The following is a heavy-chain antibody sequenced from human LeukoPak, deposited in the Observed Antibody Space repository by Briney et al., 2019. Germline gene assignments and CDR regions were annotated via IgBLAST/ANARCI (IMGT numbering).Heavy chain of an antibody. Sequence: GGSLRLSCAASGFTFSSYSMNWVRQAPGKGLEWVSSISSSSSYIYYADSVKGRFTISRDNAKNSLYLQMNSLRAEDTAVYYCARDSVTMVRGVYVYFDYWGQGTLVTVSS. J-gene: IGHJ4*02. D-gene: IGHD3-10*01. CDR1: GFTFSSYS. CDR2: ISSSSSYI. V-gene: IGHV3-21*01. CDR3: ARDSVTMVRGVYVYFDY.